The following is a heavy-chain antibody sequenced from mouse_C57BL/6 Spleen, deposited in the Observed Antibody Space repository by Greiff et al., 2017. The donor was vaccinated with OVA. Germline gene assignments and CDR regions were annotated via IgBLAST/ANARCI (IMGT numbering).Heavy chain of an antibody. V-gene: IGHV1-59*01. D-gene: IGHD3-3*01. CDR3: ARGRELGAMDY. CDR2: IDPSDSYT. CDR1: GYTFTSYW. Sequence: QVQLQQPGAELVRPGTSVKLSCKASGYTFTSYWMHWVKQRPGQGLEWIGVIDPSDSYTNYNQKFKGKATLTVDTSSSTAYMQLSSLTSEDSAVYYCARGRELGAMDYWGQGTSVTVSS. J-gene: IGHJ4*01.